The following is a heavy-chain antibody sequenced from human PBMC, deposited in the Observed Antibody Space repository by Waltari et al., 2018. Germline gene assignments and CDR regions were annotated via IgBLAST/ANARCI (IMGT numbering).Heavy chain of an antibody. CDR3: ARGYSHTKSSAFDY. D-gene: IGHD5-18*01. CDR2: MYHTGSP. J-gene: IGHJ4*02. CDR1: GYSISRGYF. Sequence: QVRLQESGPGLVKPSETLSLPCTVSGYSISRGYFWGWIRQPPGKGPEWIGSMYHTGSPYYNASLKSRVTISVDTSKNQVSLKLSSVTAADTAVYYCARGYSHTKSSAFDYWGQGTLVTASS. V-gene: IGHV4-38-2*02.